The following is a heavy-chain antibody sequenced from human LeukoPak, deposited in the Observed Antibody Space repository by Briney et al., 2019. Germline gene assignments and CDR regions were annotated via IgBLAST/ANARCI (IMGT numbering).Heavy chain of an antibody. Sequence: GGSLRLSCAPSGFTFDNFAMTWVRQAPGKGLEWVSEITGSGGSTYYADSVKGRFTISRDNSKNTLYLQMNSLRAEDTAVYYCAKESGLWFGESPFGYWGQGTLVTVSS. CDR3: AKESGLWFGESPFGY. J-gene: IGHJ4*02. CDR1: GFTFDNFA. V-gene: IGHV3-23*01. D-gene: IGHD3-10*01. CDR2: ITGSGGST.